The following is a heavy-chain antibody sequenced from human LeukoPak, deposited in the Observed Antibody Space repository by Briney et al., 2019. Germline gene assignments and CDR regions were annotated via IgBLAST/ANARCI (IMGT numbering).Heavy chain of an antibody. CDR1: GGTFSTYA. J-gene: IGHJ6*02. V-gene: IGHV1-69*01. Sequence: SVKVSCKPSGGTFSTYAISWVRQAPGQGLQWMGGIIPIFDTARYAQRFQGRVTITADDSTSTAYMELSSLRFEDTAVYYCASRGGVTQESDYYYFAMDVWGQGTTVTVSS. CDR2: IIPIFDTA. D-gene: IGHD2-21*02. CDR3: ASRGGVTQESDYYYFAMDV.